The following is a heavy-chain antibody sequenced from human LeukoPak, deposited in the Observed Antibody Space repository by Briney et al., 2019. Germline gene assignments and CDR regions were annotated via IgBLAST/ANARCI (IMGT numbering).Heavy chain of an antibody. V-gene: IGHV4-4*02. CDR1: GGSISSSNW. CDR3: AACGGDCLLGIDY. Sequence: SETLSLTCAVSGGSISSSNWWSWVRQPPGKGLEWIGEIYHSGSTNYNPSLKSRVTISVDKSKNQFSLKLSSVTAADTAVYYCAACGGDCLLGIDYWGQGTLVTVSS. D-gene: IGHD2-21*02. J-gene: IGHJ4*02. CDR2: IYHSGST.